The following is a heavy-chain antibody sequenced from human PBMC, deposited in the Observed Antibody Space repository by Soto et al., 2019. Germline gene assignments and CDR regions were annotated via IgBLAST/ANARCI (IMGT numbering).Heavy chain of an antibody. CDR2: IIPIFGTA. CDR1: GGTFSSYA. Sequence: QVQLVQSGAEVKKPGSSVKVSCKASGGTFSSYAISWVRQAPGQGLEWMGGIIPIFGTANYAQKFQGRVTSTADDSTSTAYMELSSRRSEDTAVYYCARESRYCSGGSCYFLPGIDYWGQGTLVTVSS. CDR3: ARESRYCSGGSCYFLPGIDY. V-gene: IGHV1-69*12. J-gene: IGHJ4*02. D-gene: IGHD2-15*01.